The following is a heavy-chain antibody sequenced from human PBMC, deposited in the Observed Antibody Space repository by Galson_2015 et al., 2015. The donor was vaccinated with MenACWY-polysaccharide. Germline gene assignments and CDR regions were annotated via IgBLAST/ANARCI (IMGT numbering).Heavy chain of an antibody. Sequence: SLRLSCAASGFTFSSYAMSWVRQAPGKGLEWVSTISRSGGSTYYTDSVKGRLTISRDNSKNTLYLQMNSLRAEDTAVYYCAKDPYGDYDWYFDIWGRGTAVTVSS. D-gene: IGHD4-17*01. V-gene: IGHV3-23*01. CDR2: ISRSGGST. J-gene: IGHJ2*01. CDR3: AKDPYGDYDWYFDI. CDR1: GFTFSSYA.